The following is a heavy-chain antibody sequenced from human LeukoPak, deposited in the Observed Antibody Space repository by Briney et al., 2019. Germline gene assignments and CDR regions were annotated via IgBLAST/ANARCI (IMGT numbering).Heavy chain of an antibody. J-gene: IGHJ5*02. V-gene: IGHV3-66*02. Sequence: PGRSLRLSCAASGFTVSSNYMSWVRQAPGKGLEWVSVIYSGGSTYYADSVKGRFTISRDNSKNTLYLQMNSLRAEDTAVYYCARDYGDDEGWFDPWGQGTLVTVSS. CDR1: GFTVSSNY. CDR3: ARDYGDDEGWFDP. CDR2: IYSGGST. D-gene: IGHD4-17*01.